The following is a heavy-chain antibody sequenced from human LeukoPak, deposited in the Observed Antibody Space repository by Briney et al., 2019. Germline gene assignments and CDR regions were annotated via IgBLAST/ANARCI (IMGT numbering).Heavy chain of an antibody. J-gene: IGHJ4*02. Sequence: SVKVSXKASGGTFSSYAISWVRQAPGQGLEWMGGIIPIFGTANYAQKFQGRVTITADESTSTAYMELSSLRSEDTAVYYCARMSRDGYNSLDYWGQGTLVTVSS. CDR1: GGTFSSYA. CDR2: IIPIFGTA. V-gene: IGHV1-69*13. CDR3: ARMSRDGYNSLDY. D-gene: IGHD5-24*01.